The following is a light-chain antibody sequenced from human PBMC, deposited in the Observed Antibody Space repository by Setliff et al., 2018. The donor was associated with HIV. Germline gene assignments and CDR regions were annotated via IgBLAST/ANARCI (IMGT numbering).Light chain of an antibody. J-gene: IGLJ1*01. CDR3: CSYTTSSTLDYV. Sequence: QSALTQPASVSGSPGQSITISCTGTSSDVGSYNLVSWYQQRPGKAPKLIMYEVTKWPSGISDRFSGSKSGNTASLTISGLQADDEADYYCCSYTTSSTLDYVFGTGTKVTVL. CDR1: SSDVGSYNL. V-gene: IGLV2-14*02. CDR2: EVT.